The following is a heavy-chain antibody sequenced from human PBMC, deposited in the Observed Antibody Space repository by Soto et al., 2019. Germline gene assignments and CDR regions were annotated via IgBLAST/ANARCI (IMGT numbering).Heavy chain of an antibody. CDR2: ISAYNGNT. CDR3: ARVGDSSSWYYYYYMDV. Sequence: ASVKVSCKASGYTFTSYGISWVRQAPGQGLEWMGWISAYNGNTNYAQKLQGRVTMTTDTSTSTAYMELRSLRSDDTAVYYCARVGDSSSWYYYYYMDVWGKGTTVTVSS. J-gene: IGHJ6*03. CDR1: GYTFTSYG. V-gene: IGHV1-18*01. D-gene: IGHD6-13*01.